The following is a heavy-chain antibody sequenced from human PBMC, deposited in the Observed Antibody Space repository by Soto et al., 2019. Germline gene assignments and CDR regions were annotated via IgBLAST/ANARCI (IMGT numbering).Heavy chain of an antibody. CDR2: IIPVLTVT. CDR3: ARRRYCGNDCYKKCYYGMNV. Sequence: QVQLVQSGAEVRKPGSSVKVSCMASGSTFSSYTVNWVRQAPGKGLEWIGRIIPVLTVTDYARRFQGRVTITADRSAKTAYMELSSLTSEDTAVYYCARRRYCGNDCYKKCYYGMNVWGKAATVTVSS. D-gene: IGHD2-21*02. V-gene: IGHV1-69*02. J-gene: IGHJ6*04. CDR1: GSTFSSYT.